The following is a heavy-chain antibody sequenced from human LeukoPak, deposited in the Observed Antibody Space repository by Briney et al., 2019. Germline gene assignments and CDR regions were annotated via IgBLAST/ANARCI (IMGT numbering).Heavy chain of an antibody. J-gene: IGHJ4*02. CDR3: ARDGIAAVAIDY. V-gene: IGHV3-33*01. CDR1: GFTFSSYG. CDR2: IWYDGSNK. D-gene: IGHD6-13*01. Sequence: GGSLRLSCAASGFTFSSYGMHWVRQAPGKGLEWVAVIWYDGSNKYYADSVKGRFTISSDNSKNTLYLQMNSLRAEDTAVYYCARDGIAAVAIDYWGQGTLVTVSS.